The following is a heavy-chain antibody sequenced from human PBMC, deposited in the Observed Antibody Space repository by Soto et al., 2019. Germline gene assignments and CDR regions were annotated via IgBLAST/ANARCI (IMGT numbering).Heavy chain of an antibody. CDR2: IYYTGGA. CDR3: ARGLTMLRGVMDS. J-gene: IGHJ4*02. CDR1: GGSISGGGDY. D-gene: IGHD3-10*01. Sequence: QVQLQESGPGLVKPSQTLALTCTVSGGSISGGGDYWSWIRQYPGKGLEWIGYIYYTGGAYYNPSLKSRAILSLDTSKSQFSLNLTSVTAADTAVYYCARGLTMLRGVMDSWGQGTLVTVSS. V-gene: IGHV4-31*03.